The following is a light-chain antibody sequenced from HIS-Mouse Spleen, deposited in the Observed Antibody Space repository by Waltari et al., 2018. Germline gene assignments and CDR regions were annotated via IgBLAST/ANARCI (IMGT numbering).Light chain of an antibody. CDR3: SSYTSSSTHVV. CDR1: TSDVGGYHY. CDR2: EVS. Sequence: QSALTQPASVSGSPGQSITISCTGTTSDVGGYHYVSWYQHHPGKAPKLMIYEVSNRPSGVSNRFAGSKSGNTASLTISGLQAEDEADYYCSSYTSSSTHVVFGGGTKLTVL. J-gene: IGLJ2*01. V-gene: IGLV2-14*01.